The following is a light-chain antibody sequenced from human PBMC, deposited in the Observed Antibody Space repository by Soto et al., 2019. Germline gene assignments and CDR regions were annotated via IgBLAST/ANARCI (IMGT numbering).Light chain of an antibody. J-gene: IGKJ1*01. CDR1: QSVLSTSNSKNY. V-gene: IGKV4-1*01. CDR2: WAS. CDR3: QQHGSSPRT. Sequence: DIVMTQSADSLAVSLGERATINCKSSQSVLSTSNSKNYLAWYQQKPGQPPKLLIYWASTRESGVPDRFYGSGSGTDFTLTISRLEPEDFAVYYCQQHGSSPRTFGQGTKVEIK.